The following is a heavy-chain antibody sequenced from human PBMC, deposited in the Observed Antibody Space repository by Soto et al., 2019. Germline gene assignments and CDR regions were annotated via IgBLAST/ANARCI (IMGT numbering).Heavy chain of an antibody. V-gene: IGHV1-69*04. Sequence: SVKVSCKASEGTFSSYTISWVRQAPGQGLEWMGRIIPILGIANYAQKFQGRATITADKSTSTAYMELSSLRSEDTAVYYCARDLGHIVVVVAATLGGPDYYYGMDVWGQGTTVTVSS. CDR1: EGTFSSYT. CDR3: ARDLGHIVVVVAATLGGPDYYYGMDV. J-gene: IGHJ6*02. D-gene: IGHD2-15*01. CDR2: IIPILGIA.